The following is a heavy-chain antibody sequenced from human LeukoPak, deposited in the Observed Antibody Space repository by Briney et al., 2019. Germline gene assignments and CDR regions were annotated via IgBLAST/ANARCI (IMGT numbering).Heavy chain of an antibody. Sequence: PGGSLRLSCAASGFTFSSYGMHWVRQAPGKGLEWVAVIWYDGSNKYYADSVKGRFTISRDNSKNTLYLQMNSLRAEDTAVYYCASAYYDFWSGRIRGNWFGPTTFDPWGQGTLVTVSS. CDR1: GFTFSSYG. J-gene: IGHJ5*02. D-gene: IGHD3-3*01. CDR3: ASAYYDFWSGRIRGNWFGPTTFDP. CDR2: IWYDGSNK. V-gene: IGHV3-33*08.